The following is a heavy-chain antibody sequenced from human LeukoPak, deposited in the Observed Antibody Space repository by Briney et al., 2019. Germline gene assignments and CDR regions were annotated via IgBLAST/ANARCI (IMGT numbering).Heavy chain of an antibody. Sequence: GGSLRLSCAASGFTFSSYAMSWVRQAPGKGLMWVSRINGDGSSTSCADSVKGRFTVSRDNAKNTFYMEMNSLRAEDTAVYYCTTLLYYDHAFDIWGQGTMVTVSS. CDR3: TTLLYYDHAFDI. D-gene: IGHD3-16*01. CDR1: GFTFSSYA. V-gene: IGHV3-74*01. J-gene: IGHJ3*02. CDR2: INGDGSST.